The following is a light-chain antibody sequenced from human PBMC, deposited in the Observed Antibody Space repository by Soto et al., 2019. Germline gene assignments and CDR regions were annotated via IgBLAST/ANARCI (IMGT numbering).Light chain of an antibody. CDR3: QQYNRYYPRT. V-gene: IGKV1-5*03. CDR1: QSISSW. Sequence: DIQMTQSPSTLSASVGDRVTITFRASQSISSWLACYQQKPGKAPKHLIYKASSLESGVPSRFSGSGTGTEVTLTIRRLQPDDFATYGCQQYNRYYPRTFGKGTKVEIK. CDR2: KAS. J-gene: IGKJ1*01.